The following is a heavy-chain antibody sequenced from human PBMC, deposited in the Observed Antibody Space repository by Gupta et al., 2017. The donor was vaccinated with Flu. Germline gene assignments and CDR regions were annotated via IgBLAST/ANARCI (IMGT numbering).Heavy chain of an antibody. CDR1: GVTFNSYA. CDR2: VSGDGTST. Sequence: EVQLLESGGGLVQPGGSLRLSCAASGVTFNSYAMSWVRQAPGKGLEWVSIVSGDGTSTLYTDSVKGRFTISRDNSKNTLYLQMNSLRAEDTAVYYCARGIGPTCESGCYSRILESWGQGTLVTVSS. J-gene: IGHJ4*02. D-gene: IGHD2-15*01. V-gene: IGHV3-23*01. CDR3: ARGIGPTCESGCYSRILES.